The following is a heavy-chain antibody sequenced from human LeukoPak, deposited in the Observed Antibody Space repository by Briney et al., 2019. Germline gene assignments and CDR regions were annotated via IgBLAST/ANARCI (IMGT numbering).Heavy chain of an antibody. D-gene: IGHD3-10*01. V-gene: IGHV1-8*03. Sequence: ASVKVSCKASGYTFTSYDINWVRQATGQGLEWMGWMNPNSGNTGYAQKFQGRVTITRNTSISTAYMELSSLRSEDTAVYYCARVFRGPMVRGVIIKSYYYMDVWGKGTTVTVSS. CDR1: GYTFTSYD. CDR3: ARVFRGPMVRGVIIKSYYYMDV. J-gene: IGHJ6*03. CDR2: MNPNSGNT.